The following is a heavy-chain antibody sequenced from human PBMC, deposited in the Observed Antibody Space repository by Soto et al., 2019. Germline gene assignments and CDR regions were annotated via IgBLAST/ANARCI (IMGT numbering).Heavy chain of an antibody. Sequence: SETLSLTCTVSGGSISSGGYSWSWIRQPPGKGLEWIGYIYHSGSTYYNPSLKSRVTISVDTSKNQFSLKLSSVTAADTAVYYCARGMLYSSSCFDYWGQGTLVTVS. J-gene: IGHJ4*02. D-gene: IGHD6-13*01. CDR1: GGSISSGGYS. CDR3: ARGMLYSSSCFDY. CDR2: IYHSGST. V-gene: IGHV4-30-2*01.